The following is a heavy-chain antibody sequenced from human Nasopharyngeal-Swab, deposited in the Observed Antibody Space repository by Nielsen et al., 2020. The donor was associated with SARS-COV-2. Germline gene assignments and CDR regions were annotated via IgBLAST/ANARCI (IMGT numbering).Heavy chain of an antibody. CDR3: AKEAYGGNSGESAFDI. D-gene: IGHD4-23*01. Sequence: GGSLRLSCAASGFTFSSYAMHWVRQAPGKGLEWVSAISGSGGSTYYADSVKGRFTISRDNSKNTLYLQMNSLRAEDTAVYYCAKEAYGGNSGESAFDIWGQGTMVTVSS. V-gene: IGHV3-23*01. CDR1: GFTFSSYA. CDR2: ISGSGGST. J-gene: IGHJ3*02.